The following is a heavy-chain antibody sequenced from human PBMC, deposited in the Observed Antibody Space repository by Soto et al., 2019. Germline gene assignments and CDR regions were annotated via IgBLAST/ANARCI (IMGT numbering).Heavy chain of an antibody. CDR3: ARQAARNYIDS. J-gene: IGHJ4*02. CDR1: GFTFGNHD. CDR2: ISNGARTT. Sequence: PGGSLRLSCHSSGFTFGNHDMNWVRQAPGKGLEWIPYISNGARTTSYADSVRGRFTISRDNDKDSLFLQMNSLRAEDTALYYCARQAARNYIDSWGQGNSVTVSS. D-gene: IGHD6-6*01. V-gene: IGHV3-48*03.